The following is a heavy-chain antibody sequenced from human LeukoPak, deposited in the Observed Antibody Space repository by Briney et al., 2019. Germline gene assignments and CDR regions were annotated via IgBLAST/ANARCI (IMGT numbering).Heavy chain of an antibody. CDR3: ARGRSIWYALYY. Sequence: KEMEWVSVINSGGSTYYEDSVKGRFTISRDNYKNPLYLQMNSLRAEDTAVYYCARGRSIWYALYYWGQGTVVTVSS. J-gene: IGHJ4*02. V-gene: IGHV3-66*01. D-gene: IGHD6-13*01. CDR2: INSGGST.